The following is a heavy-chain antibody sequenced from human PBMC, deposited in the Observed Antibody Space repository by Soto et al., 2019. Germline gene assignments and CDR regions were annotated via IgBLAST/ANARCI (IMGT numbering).Heavy chain of an antibody. Sequence: GVSLRLSCATSRLTFSNYAMSWVRQAPGEGLEWVSAISGSGVGTYYADSVKGRFTISRDNSKNTLSLQMNSLRAEDTAVYYCAKGSGSSRPYYFDHWGQGT. V-gene: IGHV3-23*01. CDR2: ISGSGVGT. CDR3: AKGSGSSRPYYFDH. J-gene: IGHJ4*02. CDR1: RLTFSNYA. D-gene: IGHD6-6*01.